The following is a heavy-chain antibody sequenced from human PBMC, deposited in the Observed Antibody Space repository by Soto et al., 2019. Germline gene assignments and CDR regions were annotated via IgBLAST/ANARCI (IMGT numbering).Heavy chain of an antibody. D-gene: IGHD5-12*01. V-gene: IGHV4-30-2*01. CDR1: GGSISSGGYS. Sequence: PSETLSLTCAVSGGSISSGGYSWGGIRQPPGKGPEWIGYIYHSGSTYYNPSLKSRVTISVDRSKNQFSLKLSSVTAADTAVYYCAAGGGLPRYYWGQGTLVTVSS. CDR2: IYHSGST. J-gene: IGHJ4*02. CDR3: AAGGGLPRYY.